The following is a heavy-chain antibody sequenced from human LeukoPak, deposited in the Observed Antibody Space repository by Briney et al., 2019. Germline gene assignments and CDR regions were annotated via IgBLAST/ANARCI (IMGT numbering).Heavy chain of an antibody. Sequence: ASVKVSCKASGYTFITDDISWVRQAPGQGLEWIGWISANNGYTNSAQKFQGRVTMTTDTSTSTAYLELRSLRSDDTAVYYCARKHTTDYYYAYWGQGTLVTVSS. J-gene: IGHJ4*02. CDR2: ISANNGYT. V-gene: IGHV1-18*01. D-gene: IGHD3-22*01. CDR1: GYTFITDD. CDR3: ARKHTTDYYYAY.